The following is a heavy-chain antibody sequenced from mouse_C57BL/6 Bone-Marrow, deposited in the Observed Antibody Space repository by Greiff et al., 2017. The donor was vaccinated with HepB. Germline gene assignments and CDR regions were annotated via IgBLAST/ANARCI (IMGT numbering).Heavy chain of an antibody. V-gene: IGHV5-4*01. CDR1: GFTFSSYA. Sequence: EVHLVESGGGLVKPGGSLKLSCAASGFTFSSYAMSWVRQTPEKRLEWVATISDGGSYTYYPDNVKGRFTISRDNAKNNLYLQMSHLKSEDTAMYYCARDNGYFDDWGQGTTLTVSS. CDR3: ARDNGYFDD. CDR2: ISDGGSYT. J-gene: IGHJ2*01.